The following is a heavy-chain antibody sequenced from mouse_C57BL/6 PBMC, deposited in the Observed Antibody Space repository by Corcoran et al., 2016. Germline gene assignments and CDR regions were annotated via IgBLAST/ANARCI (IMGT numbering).Heavy chain of an antibody. CDR1: GYTFTDYY. V-gene: IGHV1-26*01. CDR3: ARSIWYYYGSSYYFDY. Sequence: EVQLQQSGPELVKPGASVKISCKASGYTFTDYYMNWVKQSHGKSLEWIGDINPNNGGTSYNQKFKGKATLTVDKSSSTAYMELRSLTSEDSAVYYCARSIWYYYGSSYYFDYWGQGTTLTVSS. D-gene: IGHD1-1*01. CDR2: INPNNGGT. J-gene: IGHJ2*01.